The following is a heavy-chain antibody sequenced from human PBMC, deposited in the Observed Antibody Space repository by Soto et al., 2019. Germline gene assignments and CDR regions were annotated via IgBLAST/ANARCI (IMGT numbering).Heavy chain of an antibody. CDR2: ISSSGSST. Sequence: GGSLRLSCAASGFTFSDYYMSWIRQAPGKGLEWVSYISSSGSSTYYADSVKGRFTISRDNAKNSLYLQMNSLRAEDTAVYYCAKFEVGATRYNWFDPWGQGTLVTVSS. D-gene: IGHD1-26*01. J-gene: IGHJ5*02. V-gene: IGHV3-11*01. CDR1: GFTFSDYY. CDR3: AKFEVGATRYNWFDP.